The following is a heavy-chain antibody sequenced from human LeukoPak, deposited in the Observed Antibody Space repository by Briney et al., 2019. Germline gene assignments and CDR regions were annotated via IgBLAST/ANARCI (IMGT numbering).Heavy chain of an antibody. V-gene: IGHV1-69*01. D-gene: IGHD2-21*02. CDR1: GGTFSSYA. CDR2: IIPIFGTA. J-gene: IGHJ4*02. Sequence: GASVKVSCKASGGTFSSYAISWVRQAPGQGLEWMGGIIPIFGTANDAQKFQGRVTITADESTSTAYMELSSLRSEDTAVYYCARGVVCGGDCYDFDYWGQGTLVTVSS. CDR3: ARGVVCGGDCYDFDY.